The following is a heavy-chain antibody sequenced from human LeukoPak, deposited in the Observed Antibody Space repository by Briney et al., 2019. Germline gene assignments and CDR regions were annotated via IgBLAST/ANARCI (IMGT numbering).Heavy chain of an antibody. CDR2: IIPIFGTA. J-gene: IGHJ4*02. CDR1: AGTFSSYA. V-gene: IGHV1-69*13. Sequence: SVKVSCKASAGTFSSYAISWVRQAPGQGLEWMGGIIPIFGTANYAQKFQGRVTITADESTSTAYMELSSLRSEDTAVYYCARACGDCYTSDYFDYWGQGTLVTVSS. D-gene: IGHD2-21*02. CDR3: ARACGDCYTSDYFDY.